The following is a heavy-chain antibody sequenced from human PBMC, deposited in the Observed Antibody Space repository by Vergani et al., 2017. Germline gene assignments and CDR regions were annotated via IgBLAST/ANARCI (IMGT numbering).Heavy chain of an antibody. V-gene: IGHV3-7*01. CDR3: ASSILSSTSCFD. CDR2: INQNGSDT. D-gene: IGHD2-2*01. J-gene: IGHJ4*02. CDR1: GFSGSGSVALNVNAYW. Sequence: QLMESGGGLVQPGGSLRVSCVGSGFSGSGSVALNVNAYWLTWVRQAPGKGLEWVANINQNGSDTSYAPSVKGRFTISRDSAKNSVFLQMVSLRAEDTAVYYCASSILSSTSCFDWGQGTLVTVSS.